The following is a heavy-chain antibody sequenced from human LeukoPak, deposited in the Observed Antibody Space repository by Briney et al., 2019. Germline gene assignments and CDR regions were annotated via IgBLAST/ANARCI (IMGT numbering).Heavy chain of an antibody. CDR3: ARRAGAYSHPYDY. J-gene: IGHJ4*02. CDR2: IYSDNT. D-gene: IGHD4/OR15-4a*01. V-gene: IGHV3-53*01. Sequence: GGSLRLSCTVSGFTVSSNSMSWVRQAPGKGLEWVSFIYSDNTHYSDSVKGRFTISRDNSKNTLYLQMNSLRAENTAAYYCARRAGAYSHPYDYWGQGTLVTVSS. CDR1: GFTVSSNS.